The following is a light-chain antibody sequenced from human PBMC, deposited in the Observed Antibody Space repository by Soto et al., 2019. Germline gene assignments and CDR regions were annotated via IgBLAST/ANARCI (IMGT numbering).Light chain of an antibody. CDR3: CSYAGSSTYV. Sequence: QSALTQPASVSGSPGQSITISCTGTSSDVGSYNLVSWYQQHPGKAPKRMIYEGSKRPSGVANSFAGSKSGNTASLTISGLQAEDEADYYCCSYAGSSTYVFGTGTKLTVL. CDR2: EGS. V-gene: IGLV2-23*01. J-gene: IGLJ1*01. CDR1: SSDVGSYNL.